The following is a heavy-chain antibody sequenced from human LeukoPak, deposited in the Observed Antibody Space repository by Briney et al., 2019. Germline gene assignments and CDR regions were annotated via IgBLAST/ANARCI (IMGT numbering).Heavy chain of an antibody. CDR1: GGTFSSYA. CDR2: IIPIFGTA. V-gene: IGHV1-69*05. J-gene: IGHJ5*02. D-gene: IGHD2-2*01. Sequence: SVKVSCKASGGTFSSYAIIWVRQAPGQGLEWMGGIIPIFGTANYAQKFQGRVTITTDESTSTAYMELSSLRSEDTAVYYCARVVPAARSLDPWGQGTLVTVSS. CDR3: ARVVPAARSLDP.